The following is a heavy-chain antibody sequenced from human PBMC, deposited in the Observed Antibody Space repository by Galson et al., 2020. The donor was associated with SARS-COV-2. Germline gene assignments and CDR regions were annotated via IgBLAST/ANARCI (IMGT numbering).Heavy chain of an antibody. J-gene: IGHJ6*02. D-gene: IGHD2-15*01. CDR2: INPNSGGT. Sequence: ASVKVSCKASGYTFTGYYMHWVRQAPGQGLEWMGWINPNSGGTNYAQKFQGRVTMTRDTSISTAYMELSRLRSDDTAVYYCARGIVVVVAATGQGYYYYGMDVWGQGTTVTVSS. CDR1: GYTFTGYY. CDR3: ARGIVVVVAATGQGYYYYGMDV. V-gene: IGHV1-2*02.